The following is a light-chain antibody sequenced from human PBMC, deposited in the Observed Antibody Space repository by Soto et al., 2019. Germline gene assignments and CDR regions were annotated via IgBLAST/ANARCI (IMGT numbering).Light chain of an antibody. CDR3: SSSTTSSTLEGV. J-gene: IGLJ1*01. Sequence: QSALTQPASVSGSPGQSITISCTGTSSDVGGYNRVSWYQQHPGKAPKLMIYDVTIRPSVVSNRFSGSKSGNTASLTISGLQAEDEAEYYSSSSTTSSTLEGVFGTGTKLTVL. CDR2: DVT. V-gene: IGLV2-14*01. CDR1: SSDVGGYNR.